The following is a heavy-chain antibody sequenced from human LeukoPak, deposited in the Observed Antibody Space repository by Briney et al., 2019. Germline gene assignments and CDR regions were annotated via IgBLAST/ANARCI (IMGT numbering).Heavy chain of an antibody. D-gene: IGHD3-22*01. V-gene: IGHV4-31*03. J-gene: IGHJ3*02. CDR1: GGSISSGGYY. Sequence: SQTLSLTCTVSGGSISSGGYYWSWIRQHPGKGLEWIGYIYYSGSTYYNPSLKSRVTISVDTSKNQFSLKLSSVTAADTAVYYCAREYYDSAVGHAFDIWGQGTMVTVSS. CDR2: IYYSGST. CDR3: AREYYDSAVGHAFDI.